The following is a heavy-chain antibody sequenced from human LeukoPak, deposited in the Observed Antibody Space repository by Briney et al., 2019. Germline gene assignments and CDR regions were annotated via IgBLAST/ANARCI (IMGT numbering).Heavy chain of an antibody. D-gene: IGHD1-1*01. Sequence: GASVKVSCKACGYTFTNYYMHWVRQAPGQGLEWMGMISPSGASTSYAQKFQGRVTMTRDVSTSTVYMELSSLRSEDTAVYYCARHTTGYNSPRDSFNIWGQGTMVTVSS. J-gene: IGHJ3*02. CDR1: GYTFTNYY. CDR3: ARHTTGYNSPRDSFNI. V-gene: IGHV1-46*01. CDR2: ISPSGAST.